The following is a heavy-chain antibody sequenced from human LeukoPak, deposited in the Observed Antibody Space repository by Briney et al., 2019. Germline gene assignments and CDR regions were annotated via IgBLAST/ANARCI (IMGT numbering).Heavy chain of an antibody. V-gene: IGHV4-34*01. D-gene: IGHD3-22*01. Sequence: PSETLSLTCAVYGGSFSGYYWSWIRQPPGEGLEWIGEINHSGSTNYNPSLKSRVTISVDTSKNQFSLKLSSVTAADAAVYYCARAILYYDSSGYHWDYWGQGTLVTVSS. J-gene: IGHJ4*02. CDR1: GGSFSGYY. CDR3: ARAILYYDSSGYHWDY. CDR2: INHSGST.